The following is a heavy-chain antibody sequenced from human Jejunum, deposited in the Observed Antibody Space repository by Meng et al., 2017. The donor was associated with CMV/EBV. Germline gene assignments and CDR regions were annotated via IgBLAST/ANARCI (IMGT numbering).Heavy chain of an antibody. J-gene: IGHJ4*02. CDR2: IGGRGAEK. D-gene: IGHD1-26*01. V-gene: IGHV3-23*01. Sequence: TYRSEAMSGVRQAREKGLRWVSVIGGRGAEKLYSDTVKSRITISRDNSKHTLYLQLNTLRGDDTAVYYCARGRGASYPDSRQFDSWGQGTLVTVSS. CDR3: ARGRGASYPDSRQFDS. CDR1: TYRSEA.